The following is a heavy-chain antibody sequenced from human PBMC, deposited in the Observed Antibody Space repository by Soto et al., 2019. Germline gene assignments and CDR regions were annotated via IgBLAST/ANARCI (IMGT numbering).Heavy chain of an antibody. CDR2: SSGSGGST. D-gene: IGHD3-9*01. Sequence: GGSLRLSCAASGFTFSSYAMTWVRQAPGQGLEWVSVSSGSGGSTYYADSVKGRFTISRDNSKNTLYLQMNSLRAEDTAVYYCAKGENYDILTGQDYWGQGTLVTVSS. V-gene: IGHV3-23*01. CDR1: GFTFSSYA. CDR3: AKGENYDILTGQDY. J-gene: IGHJ4*02.